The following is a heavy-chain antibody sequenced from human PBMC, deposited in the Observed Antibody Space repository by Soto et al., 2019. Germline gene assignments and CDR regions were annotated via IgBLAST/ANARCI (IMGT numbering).Heavy chain of an antibody. CDR2: IRGDGGHT. CDR1: GFTFESYA. J-gene: IGHJ4*02. V-gene: IGHV3-64*02. CDR3: ARRIYGTSSGYDC. D-gene: IGHD6-6*01. Sequence: GGSLRLSCTASGFTFESYAMHWVRQAPGKRLEYVSAIRGDGGHTNYADSVKGRFTISRDNSKNTLYLQMDTLRAEDMGVYYYARRIYGTSSGYDCWGQGTLVTVSS.